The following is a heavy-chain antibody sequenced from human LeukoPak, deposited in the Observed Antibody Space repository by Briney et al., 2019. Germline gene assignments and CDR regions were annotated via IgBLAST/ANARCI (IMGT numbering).Heavy chain of an antibody. V-gene: IGHV1-69*06. CDR3: AKSEGPQWLIDAFDI. J-gene: IGHJ3*02. Sequence: ASVKVSCKASGGTFSSYAISWVRQAPGQGLEWMGGIIPIFGTTNYAQKFQDRVTITADKSTSTAYMELSSLRSEDTALYYCAKSEGPQWLIDAFDIWGQGTMVTVSS. CDR1: GGTFSSYA. CDR2: IIPIFGTT. D-gene: IGHD6-19*01.